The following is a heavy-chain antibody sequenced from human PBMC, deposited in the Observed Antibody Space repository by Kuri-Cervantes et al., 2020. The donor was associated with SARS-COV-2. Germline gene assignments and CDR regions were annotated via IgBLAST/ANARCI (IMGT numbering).Heavy chain of an antibody. CDR2: IYYSGST. Sequence: GSLRLSCPVSGGSISSYYWGWIRQLQGKGLGWIGYIYYSGSTNYNPSLKSRVTISVDTTKNQFSPKLSSVTDTDTAVYYCARTTIIYGFDYWGQGTLVTVSS. V-gene: IGHV4-59*08. CDR1: GGSISSYY. J-gene: IGHJ4*02. CDR3: ARTTIIYGFDY. D-gene: IGHD4-17*01.